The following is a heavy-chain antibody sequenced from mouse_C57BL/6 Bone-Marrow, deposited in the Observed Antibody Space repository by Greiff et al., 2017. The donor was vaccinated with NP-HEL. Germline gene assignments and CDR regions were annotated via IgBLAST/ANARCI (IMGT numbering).Heavy chain of an antibody. D-gene: IGHD1-1*01. CDR1: GYTFTSYW. Sequence: QVQLQQPGADLVKTGASVKLSCKASGYTFTSYWMHWVKQRPGRGLEWIGRIDPNSGGTKFNEKFKTKATLTVDKPSSTAYMQLSSLTSEDSAVYYCARYYYGSRGWYFDVWGTGTTVTVSS. J-gene: IGHJ1*03. V-gene: IGHV1-72*01. CDR2: IDPNSGGT. CDR3: ARYYYGSRGWYFDV.